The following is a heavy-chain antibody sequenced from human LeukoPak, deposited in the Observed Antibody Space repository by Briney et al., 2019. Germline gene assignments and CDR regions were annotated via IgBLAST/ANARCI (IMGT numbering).Heavy chain of an antibody. CDR2: ISANNGNI. D-gene: IGHD4-23*01. V-gene: IGHV1-18*01. CDR3: GRGDDSGGNSYPNFEY. J-gene: IGHJ4*02. Sequence: ASVKVSCEASGYTFTSYGVNWVRQAPGQGLEWMGWISANNGNIKYAQRLQGRVTMITDTSKNTAYMELRSLRSDDTAVYYCGRGDDSGGNSYPNFEYWGQGTLVTVSS. CDR1: GYTFTSYG.